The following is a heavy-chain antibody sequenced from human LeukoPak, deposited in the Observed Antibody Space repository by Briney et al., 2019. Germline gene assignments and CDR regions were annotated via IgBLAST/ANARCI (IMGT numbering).Heavy chain of an antibody. CDR2: IWYDGNNK. Sequence: GGSLRLSCAASGFTFSSYGMHWVRQAPGKGLEWVAVIWYDGNNKYYADSVKGRFTISRDNSKNTLYLQMNSLRAEDTAVYYCASLGIAGDAFDIWGQGTMVTVSS. J-gene: IGHJ3*02. CDR1: GFTFSSYG. V-gene: IGHV3-33*01. D-gene: IGHD6-13*01. CDR3: ASLGIAGDAFDI.